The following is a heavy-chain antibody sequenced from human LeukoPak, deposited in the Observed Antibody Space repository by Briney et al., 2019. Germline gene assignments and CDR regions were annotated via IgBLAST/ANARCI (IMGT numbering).Heavy chain of an antibody. CDR2: IIPIFGTA. CDR3: ARDYYGSGSYLPF. J-gene: IGHJ4*02. V-gene: IGHV1-69*05. CDR1: GGTFSSYA. Sequence: GASVKVSCKASGGTFSSYAISWVRQAPGQGLEWMGRIIPIFGTANYAQKFQGRATITTDESTSTAYMELSSLRSEDTAVYYCARDYYGSGSYLPFWGQGTLVTVSS. D-gene: IGHD3-10*01.